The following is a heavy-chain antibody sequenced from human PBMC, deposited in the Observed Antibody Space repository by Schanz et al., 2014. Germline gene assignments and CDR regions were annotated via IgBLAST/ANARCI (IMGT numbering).Heavy chain of an antibody. CDR1: GFTFSSYA. J-gene: IGHJ6*03. CDR3: ARPSDSSWYMDV. D-gene: IGHD2-21*02. CDR2: MSYDGSNK. Sequence: VQLLESGGGVVQPGRSLRLSCAASGFTFSSYAMHWVRQAPGKGLEWVAVMSYDGSNKYYADSVKGRFTISRDTPKNTLYVQMNSLRADDTAVYYCARPSDSSWYMDVWGKGTTVTVSS. V-gene: IGHV3-30-3*01.